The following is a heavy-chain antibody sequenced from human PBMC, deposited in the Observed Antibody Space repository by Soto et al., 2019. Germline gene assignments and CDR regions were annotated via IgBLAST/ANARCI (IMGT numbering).Heavy chain of an antibody. CDR1: GFTFSSYA. J-gene: IGHJ4*02. Sequence: GGSLRLSCAASGFTFSSYAMHWVRQAPGKGLEWVAVISYDGSNKYYADSVKGRFTISRDNSKNTLYLQMNSLRSEDTAVYYCAREGTVNYAQPPQFDYWGQGTLVTVSS. CDR3: AREGTVNYAQPPQFDY. D-gene: IGHD2-2*01. CDR2: ISYDGSNK. V-gene: IGHV3-30-3*01.